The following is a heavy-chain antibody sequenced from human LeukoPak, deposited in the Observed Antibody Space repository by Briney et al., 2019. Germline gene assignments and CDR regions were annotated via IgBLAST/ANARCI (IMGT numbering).Heavy chain of an antibody. Sequence: ASVKVSCKASGYTFTSYYMHWVRQAPGQGLECMGIINPSGGSTSYAQKCQGRVTMTRDMSTSTVYMELSSLRSEDTAVYYCARDLTIPSAFDIWGQGTMVTVSS. CDR1: GYTFTSYY. D-gene: IGHD3-3*01. CDR2: INPSGGST. CDR3: ARDLTIPSAFDI. V-gene: IGHV1-46*01. J-gene: IGHJ3*02.